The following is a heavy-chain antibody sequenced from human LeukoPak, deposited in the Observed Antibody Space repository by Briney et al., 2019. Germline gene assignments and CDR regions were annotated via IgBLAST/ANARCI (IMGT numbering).Heavy chain of an antibody. J-gene: IGHJ4*02. CDR1: GFTFSSYS. CDR3: ARVLYRDRDFDY. Sequence: GGSLRLSCAASGFTFSSYSMTWVRQAPGKGLEWVSSISSSSSYIYYADSVKGRFTISRDNAENSLYLQMNSLRAEDTAVYYCARVLYRDRDFDYWGQGTLVTVSS. V-gene: IGHV3-21*01. D-gene: IGHD4-17*01. CDR2: ISSSSSYI.